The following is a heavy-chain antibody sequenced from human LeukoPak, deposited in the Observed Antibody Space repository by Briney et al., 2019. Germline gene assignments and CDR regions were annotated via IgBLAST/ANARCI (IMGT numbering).Heavy chain of an antibody. D-gene: IGHD6-13*01. CDR1: GFIFSDYW. CDR2: INQDGGEK. Sequence: LAGGSLRLSCAGSGFIFSDYWMNWVRQAPGKGLEWVANINQDGGEKFYVDFVKGRFTISRDNAKTTLYLQMDSLRVEDTAVYYCARGQYTTSWFSSRDWGQGTLVTVSS. CDR3: ARGQYTTSWFSSRD. V-gene: IGHV3-7*01. J-gene: IGHJ4*02.